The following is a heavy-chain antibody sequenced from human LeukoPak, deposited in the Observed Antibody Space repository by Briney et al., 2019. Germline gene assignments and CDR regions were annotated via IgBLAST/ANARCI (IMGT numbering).Heavy chain of an antibody. CDR3: AKDHSVAGTPLDY. CDR2: ISSSSSYI. CDR1: GFTFSSYS. J-gene: IGHJ4*02. D-gene: IGHD6-19*01. Sequence: GGSLRLSCAASGFTFSSYSMNWVRQAPGKGLEWVSSISSSSSYIYYADSVKGRFTISRDKSKNTLYLQMNNLRAEDTAVYYCAKDHSVAGTPLDYWGQGTLVTVSS. V-gene: IGHV3-21*04.